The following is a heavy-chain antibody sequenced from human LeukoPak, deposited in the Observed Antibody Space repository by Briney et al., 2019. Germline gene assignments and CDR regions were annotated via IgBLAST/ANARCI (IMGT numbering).Heavy chain of an antibody. J-gene: IGHJ4*02. V-gene: IGHV5-51*01. D-gene: IGHD6-6*01. CDR2: IYPGDSDT. CDR3: ARPPIAARPVDY. CDR1: GYSFTSYW. Sequence: GESLKISCKGSGYSFTSYWIGWVRQMPGKGLGWMGIIYPGDSDTRYSPSFQGQVTISADKSVSTAYLQWSSLKASDTATYYCARPPIAARPVDYWGQGTLVTVSS.